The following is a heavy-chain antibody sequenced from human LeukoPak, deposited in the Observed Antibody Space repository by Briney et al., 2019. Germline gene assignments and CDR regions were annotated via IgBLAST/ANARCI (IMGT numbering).Heavy chain of an antibody. CDR2: IYTSGST. J-gene: IGHJ5*02. CDR3: ARLKLTDNWFDP. D-gene: IGHD5-24*01. V-gene: IGHV4-4*07. Sequence: SETLSLTCTVSGGSISSYYWSWIRQPAGKGLEWIGRIYTSGSTNYNPSLKSRVTISVDKSKNQFSLKLSSLTAADTAVYYCARLKLTDNWFDPWGQGTLVTVSS. CDR1: GGSISSYY.